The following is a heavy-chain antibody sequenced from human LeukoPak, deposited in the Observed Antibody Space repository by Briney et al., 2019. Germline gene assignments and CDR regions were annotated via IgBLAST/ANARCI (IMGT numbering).Heavy chain of an antibody. CDR3: TRGPGYDYVWGTYRADY. CDR2: ISSSGTTL. CDR1: GFTFSSYI. D-gene: IGHD3-16*02. J-gene: IGHJ4*02. V-gene: IGHV3-48*01. Sequence: GGSLRLSCAASGFTFSSYIMDWVRQAPGKGLEWVSYISSSGTTLYYADSVRGRFTISRDNSKNTLYLQMGSLRPDDMAVYYCTRGPGYDYVWGTYRADYWGQGILVTVSS.